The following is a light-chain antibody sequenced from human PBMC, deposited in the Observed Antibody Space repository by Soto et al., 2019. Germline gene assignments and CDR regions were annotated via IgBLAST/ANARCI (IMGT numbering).Light chain of an antibody. Sequence: EIVLTQSPATLSMSPGERATLSCRASQSVSTYLAWYQQKPGQAPRLLIFDASNRASGIPSRFSGSGSGTNFTLTISRLGPEDFAVYFCQQRSRWPPLTFGGGTKVEIK. CDR2: DAS. V-gene: IGKV3-11*01. J-gene: IGKJ4*01. CDR3: QQRSRWPPLT. CDR1: QSVSTY.